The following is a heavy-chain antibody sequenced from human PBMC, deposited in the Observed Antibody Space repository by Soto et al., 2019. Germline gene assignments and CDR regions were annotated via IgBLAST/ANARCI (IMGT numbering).Heavy chain of an antibody. J-gene: IGHJ4*02. CDR1: GFIFSSYS. CDR2: ISSRSSSTI. V-gene: IGHV3-48*01. D-gene: IGHD1-1*01. Sequence: GGSLRLSCAASGFIFSSYSMNWVRQAPGKGLEWVSYISSRSSSTIYYADSVKGRFTISRDNAKNSLYLQMNSLRAEDTAVYYCARDFWYKLDYWGQGTLVTVSS. CDR3: ARDFWYKLDY.